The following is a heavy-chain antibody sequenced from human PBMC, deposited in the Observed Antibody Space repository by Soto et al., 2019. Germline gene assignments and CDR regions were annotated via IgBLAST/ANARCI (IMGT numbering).Heavy chain of an antibody. V-gene: IGHV4-34*01. CDR1: GGSFSGYY. D-gene: IGHD6-13*01. J-gene: IGHJ4*02. CDR3: ARGRAMDSSSWQLDY. Sequence: TLSLTCAVYGGSFSGYYWSWIRQPPGKGLEWIGEINHSGSTNYNPSLKSRVTISVDTSKNQFSLKLSSVTAADTAVYYCARGRAMDSSSWQLDYWGQGTLVTVSS. CDR2: INHSGST.